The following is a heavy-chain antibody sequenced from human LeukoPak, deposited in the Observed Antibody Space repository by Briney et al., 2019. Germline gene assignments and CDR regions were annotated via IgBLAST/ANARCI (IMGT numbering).Heavy chain of an antibody. V-gene: IGHV4-4*07. CDR2: IYTSGST. Sequence: SETLSLTCTVSGGSISSYYWSWIRQPAGKGLEGMGRIYTSGSTNYNPSLKRRVAISVDTSKNQFSLKLSSVTAAETAVYFCARGVNNWNIDVFDIWGQGTMVTVSS. CDR3: ARGVNNWNIDVFDI. CDR1: GGSISSYY. D-gene: IGHD1/OR15-1a*01. J-gene: IGHJ3*02.